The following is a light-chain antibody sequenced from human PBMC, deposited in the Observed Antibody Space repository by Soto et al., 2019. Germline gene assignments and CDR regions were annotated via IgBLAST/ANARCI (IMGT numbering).Light chain of an antibody. CDR3: QAYDSSLSGGV. Sequence: QSVLTQPPSASGTPGQRVTISCTGSSSNIGAGYDVHWYQQLPGTAPKLLIYGNNHRPSGVPDRFSGSKSGTSASLAITGLQAEDEADYYCQAYDSSLSGGVFGGGTKLTVL. CDR1: SSNIGAGYD. V-gene: IGLV1-40*01. CDR2: GNN. J-gene: IGLJ3*02.